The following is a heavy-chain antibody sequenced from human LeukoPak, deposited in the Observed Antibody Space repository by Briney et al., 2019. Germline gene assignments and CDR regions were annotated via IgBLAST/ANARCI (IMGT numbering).Heavy chain of an antibody. J-gene: IGHJ4*02. D-gene: IGHD5-18*01. Sequence: GASVTVSCKASGSTFTSYYMHWERQGPGQGLGLMGIINTSCGSTSYAQKFQSRVTMTRHTSTSTVYMELSSMRSEDTAVYYCGRGGYSYGHNFDYWGQGTLVTVSS. CDR1: GSTFTSYY. CDR3: GRGGYSYGHNFDY. CDR2: INTSCGST. V-gene: IGHV1-46*01.